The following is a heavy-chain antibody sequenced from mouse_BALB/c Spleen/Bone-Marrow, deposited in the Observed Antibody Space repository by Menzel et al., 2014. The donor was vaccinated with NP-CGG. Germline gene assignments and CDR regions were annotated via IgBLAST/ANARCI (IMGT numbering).Heavy chain of an antibody. J-gene: IGHJ3*01. V-gene: IGHV5-12*02. Sequence: EVKVVESGGGLVQPGGSLKLSCATSGFTFSYYYMYWVRQTPEKRLEWVAYISNGGDGTYYPDTVKGRFTISRDNAKNPQYMQMRRLKSEDSAMYCCASNDGYDGWFDDWGQGTLVTVSA. CDR2: ISNGGDGT. CDR3: ASNDGYDGWFDD. CDR1: GFTFSYYY. D-gene: IGHD2-2*01.